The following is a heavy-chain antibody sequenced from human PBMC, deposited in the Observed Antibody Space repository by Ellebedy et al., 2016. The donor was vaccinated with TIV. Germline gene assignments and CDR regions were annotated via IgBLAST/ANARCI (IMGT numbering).Heavy chain of an antibody. CDR2: ISYDGSLE. Sequence: GGSLRLXXAASGFTFSNFGIHWVRQAPGQGLEWVADISYDGSLEHYADSVKGRSTISRDNSKNTLYLQMNSLRPEDTTVYYCAKSQRPKWYGETKPFDFWGQGTLVAVSS. CDR3: AKSQRPKWYGETKPFDF. D-gene: IGHD3-10*01. J-gene: IGHJ4*02. V-gene: IGHV3-30*18. CDR1: GFTFSNFG.